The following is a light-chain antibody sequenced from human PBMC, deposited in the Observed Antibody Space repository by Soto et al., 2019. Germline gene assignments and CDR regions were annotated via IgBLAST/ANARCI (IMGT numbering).Light chain of an antibody. CDR3: QQFNVYPLT. CDR2: DAS. V-gene: IGKV1-9*01. J-gene: IGKJ4*01. Sequence: DIQLTQSPSFLSASVGDRVTITCRASQGIRDFLAWYQQKPGQPPKLLIYDASTLQTGVPTRFSGIASGTEFTLIISTLQHADFATYYCQQFNVYPLTFGGGTKVEIK. CDR1: QGIRDF.